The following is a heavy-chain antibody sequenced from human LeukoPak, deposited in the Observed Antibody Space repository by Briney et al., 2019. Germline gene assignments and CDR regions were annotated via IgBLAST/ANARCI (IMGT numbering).Heavy chain of an antibody. Sequence: LSETLSLTCTVSGGSISSGDYYWSWIRQPPGKGLEWIRYIYYSGSTYYNPSLKSRVTISVDTSKNQLSLKLSSVTAADTAVYYCARGITMIVVVDYWGQGTLVTVSS. CDR3: ARGITMIVVVDY. D-gene: IGHD3-22*01. V-gene: IGHV4-30-4*01. J-gene: IGHJ4*02. CDR2: IYYSGST. CDR1: GGSISSGDYY.